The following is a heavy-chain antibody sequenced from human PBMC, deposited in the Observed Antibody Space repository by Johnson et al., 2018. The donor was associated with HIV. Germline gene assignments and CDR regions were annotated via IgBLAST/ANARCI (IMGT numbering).Heavy chain of an antibody. CDR2: ISYDGSNK. CDR3: ARMAAHVSDF. D-gene: IGHD5-24*01. Sequence: QVQLVESGGGVVQPGRSLRLSCAASGFTFSSYAMHWVRQAPGKGLAWVAGISYDGSNKYFADSVKGRFTVSRDNAKNSLYLQMNSLRVEDTAVYYCARMAAHVSDFWGQGTMVTVSS. J-gene: IGHJ3*01. V-gene: IGHV3-30*04. CDR1: GFTFSSYA.